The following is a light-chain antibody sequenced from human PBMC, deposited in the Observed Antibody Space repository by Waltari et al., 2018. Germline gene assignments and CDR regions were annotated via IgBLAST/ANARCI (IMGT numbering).Light chain of an antibody. CDR3: QQYNNWPPSWT. V-gene: IGKV3-15*01. CDR1: QSVGSN. J-gene: IGKJ1*01. CDR2: GAS. Sequence: EIVMTQSPDTLSVSPGERATLSCRASQSVGSNLAWYQQKPGQAPRLLIYGASTRATDIPARFSGSGSGTDGTLTITSMQFEDFAVYYCQQYNNWPPSWTFGQGTKVEIK.